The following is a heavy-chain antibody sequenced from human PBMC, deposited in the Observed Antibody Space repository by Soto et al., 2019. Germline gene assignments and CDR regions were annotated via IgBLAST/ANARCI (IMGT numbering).Heavy chain of an antibody. CDR1: GGSFSGYY. CDR3: ARIVPAAIFFGYYYYGMDV. J-gene: IGHJ6*02. Sequence: SETLSLTCAAYGGSFSGYYWSWIRQPPGKGLEWIGEINHSGSTNYNPSLKSRVTISVDTSKNQFSLKLSSVTAADTAVYYCARIVPAAIFFGYYYYGMDVWGQGTTVTVSS. D-gene: IGHD2-2*02. V-gene: IGHV4-34*01. CDR2: INHSGST.